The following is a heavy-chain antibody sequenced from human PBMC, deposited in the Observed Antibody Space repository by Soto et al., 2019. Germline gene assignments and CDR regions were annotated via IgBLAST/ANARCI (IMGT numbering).Heavy chain of an antibody. J-gene: IGHJ4*02. D-gene: IGHD6-19*01. CDR3: TRAGSLQWLVPEDF. V-gene: IGHV1-18*01. CDR2: INGDNGNT. Sequence: ASVKVSCKASGYAFTIYGFSWVRQAPGQRLEWMGWINGDNGNTKYAQKFQGRFTITTDDSKSIAYLQMNSLKTEDTAVYYCTRAGSLQWLVPEDFWGQGTLVTVSS. CDR1: GYAFTIYG.